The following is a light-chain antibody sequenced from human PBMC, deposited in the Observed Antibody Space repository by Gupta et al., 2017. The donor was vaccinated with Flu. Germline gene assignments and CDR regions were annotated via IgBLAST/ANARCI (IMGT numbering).Light chain of an antibody. CDR3: AVWDDSLNGRGV. V-gene: IGLV1-44*01. Sequence: QSPSASGATGHRVTISWSGRSSNIGSNAVNWYQHYPGTAPTLLIFSDDQRRSGVPDRFSGSKSGTSASLAISGLQSEDEAVYYCAVWDDSLNGRGVFGGGTKLTVL. CDR1: SSNIGSNA. J-gene: IGLJ3*02. CDR2: SDD.